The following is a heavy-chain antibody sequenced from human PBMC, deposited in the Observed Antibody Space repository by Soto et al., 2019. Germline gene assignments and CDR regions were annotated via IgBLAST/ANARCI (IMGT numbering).Heavy chain of an antibody. CDR2: INHSGST. CDR1: GGSFSGYY. Sequence: SETLSLTCAVYGGSFSGYYWSWIRQHPGKGLEWIGEINHSGSTNYNPSLKSRVTISVDTSKNQFSLKLSSVTAADTAVYYCAAFGYYGSGSYDYWGQETLVTVSS. J-gene: IGHJ4*02. CDR3: AAFGYYGSGSYDY. V-gene: IGHV4-34*01. D-gene: IGHD3-10*01.